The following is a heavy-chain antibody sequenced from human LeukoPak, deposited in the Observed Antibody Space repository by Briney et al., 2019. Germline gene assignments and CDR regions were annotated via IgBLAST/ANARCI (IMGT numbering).Heavy chain of an antibody. Sequence: ASVKVSCKASGGTFSSYAISWVRQAPGQGLEWMGGIIPIFGTANYAQKFQGRVTITADESTSTAYMELSSLRSEDTAVYYCARVGGSSGPLDYWGQGTLVTVSS. J-gene: IGHJ4*02. CDR3: ARVGGSSGPLDY. V-gene: IGHV1-69*13. D-gene: IGHD3-22*01. CDR1: GGTFSSYA. CDR2: IIPIFGTA.